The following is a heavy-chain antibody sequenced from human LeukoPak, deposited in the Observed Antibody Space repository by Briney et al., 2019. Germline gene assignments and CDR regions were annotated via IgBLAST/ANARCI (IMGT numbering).Heavy chain of an antibody. CDR2: ISSSGSTI. CDR3: ARDGPRDGYNS. J-gene: IGHJ4*02. CDR1: GFTFSSYE. D-gene: IGHD5-24*01. Sequence: GGSLRLSCAASGFTFSSYEMNWVRQAPGKGLEWVSYISSSGSTIYYADSVKGRFTISRDSAKNSLYLQMNSLRAEDTAVYYCARDGPRDGYNSWGQGTLVTVSS. V-gene: IGHV3-48*03.